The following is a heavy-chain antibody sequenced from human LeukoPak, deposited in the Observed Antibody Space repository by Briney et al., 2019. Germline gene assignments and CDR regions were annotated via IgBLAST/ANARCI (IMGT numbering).Heavy chain of an antibody. J-gene: IGHJ3*02. CDR3: ARRPRSSDYYDSSGYYYDAFDI. V-gene: IGHV4-39*01. CDR2: IYYGGST. Sequence: PSETLSLTCTVSGGSISSSSYYWGWIRQPPGTGLEWIGSIYYGGSTYYNPSLKSRVTISVDTSKNQFSLKLSSVTAADTAVYYCARRPRSSDYYDSSGYYYDAFDIWGQGTMVTVSS. CDR1: GGSISSSSYY. D-gene: IGHD3-22*01.